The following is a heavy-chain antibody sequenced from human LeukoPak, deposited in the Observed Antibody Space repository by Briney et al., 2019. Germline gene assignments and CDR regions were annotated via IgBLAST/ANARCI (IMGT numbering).Heavy chain of an antibody. CDR2: INPNSGGT. Sequence: ASVKVSCKASGYTFTGYYMHWVRQAPGQGLEWMGWINPNSGGTNYAQKLQGRVTITADTSTTTAYMELSSLRSEDTAVYYCAKTPVGMVTLDYWGQGTLVTVSS. V-gene: IGHV1-2*02. CDR1: GYTFTGYY. J-gene: IGHJ4*02. D-gene: IGHD5-24*01. CDR3: AKTPVGMVTLDY.